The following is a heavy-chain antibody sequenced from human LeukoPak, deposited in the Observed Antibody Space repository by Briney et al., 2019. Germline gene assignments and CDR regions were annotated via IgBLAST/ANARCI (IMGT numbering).Heavy chain of an antibody. CDR1: GYTFTSYD. V-gene: IGHV1-8*01. CDR2: MNPNSGNT. CDR3: ARGYCSGGSCSNWFDP. Sequence: ASVKVPCKASGYTFTSYDINWVRQATGQGLEWMGWMNPNSGNTGYAQKFQGRVTMTRNTSISTACMELSSLRSEDTAVYYCARGYCSGGSCSNWFDPWGQGTLVTVSS. D-gene: IGHD2-15*01. J-gene: IGHJ5*02.